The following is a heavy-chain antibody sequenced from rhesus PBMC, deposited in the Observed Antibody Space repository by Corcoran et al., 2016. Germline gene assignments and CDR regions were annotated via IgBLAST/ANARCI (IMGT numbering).Heavy chain of an antibody. V-gene: IGHV4-173*01. J-gene: IGHJ4*01. D-gene: IGHD3-3*01. CDR3: ARERRKFWSGESNYFDD. Sequence: QLQLQESGPGLVKPSETLSLTCAVAGGSIRSNYWSWIRQPPGKGLEWSGRIAGMGGSTDKHPSHKRRVTISTDTSKNQFSLKLSAVNAADTAVYYCARERRKFWSGESNYFDDWGQGVLVTVAS. CDR2: IAGMGGST. CDR1: GGSIRSNY.